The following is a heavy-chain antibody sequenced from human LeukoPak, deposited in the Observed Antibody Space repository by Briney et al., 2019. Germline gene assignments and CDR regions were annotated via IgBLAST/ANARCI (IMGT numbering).Heavy chain of an antibody. D-gene: IGHD6-13*01. CDR2: IYNSGST. Sequence: SETLSLTCTVSGGSISSYYWSWIRQPPGKGLEWIGYIYNSGSTNYNPSLKSRVTISVDTSKNQFSLKLSSVTAADTAVYYCARWGRGAAAGSGIDRFDYWGQGTLVTVSS. CDR1: GGSISSYY. CDR3: ARWGRGAAAGSGIDRFDY. V-gene: IGHV4-59*08. J-gene: IGHJ4*02.